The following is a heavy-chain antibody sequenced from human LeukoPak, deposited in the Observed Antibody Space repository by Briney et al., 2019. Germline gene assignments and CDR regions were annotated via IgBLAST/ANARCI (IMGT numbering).Heavy chain of an antibody. V-gene: IGHV3-23*01. J-gene: IGHJ4*02. D-gene: IGHD3-3*01. CDR1: GFTFSSYA. CDR2: ISGSGGST. Sequence: GGSLRLSCAASGFTFSSYAMSWVRQAPGKGLEWVSAISGSGGSTYYADSVKGRFTISRDNSKNTLYLQMNSLRAEDTAVYYCAKLDKTYYDFWSGYPDFDYWGQGTLVTVFS. CDR3: AKLDKTYYDFWSGYPDFDY.